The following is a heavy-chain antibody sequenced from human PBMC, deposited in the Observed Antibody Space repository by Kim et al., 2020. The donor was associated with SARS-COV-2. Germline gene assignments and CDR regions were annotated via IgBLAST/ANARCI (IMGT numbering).Heavy chain of an antibody. J-gene: IGHJ6*02. V-gene: IGHV1-3*01. CDR3: ARDGYGDYFYYYYGMDV. D-gene: IGHD4-17*01. CDR2: INAGNGNT. Sequence: ASVKVSCKASGYTFTSYAMHWVRQAPGQRLEWMGWINAGNGNTKYSQKFQGRVTITRDTSASTAYMELSSLRSEDTAVYYCARDGYGDYFYYYYGMDVWGQGTTVTVSS. CDR1: GYTFTSYA.